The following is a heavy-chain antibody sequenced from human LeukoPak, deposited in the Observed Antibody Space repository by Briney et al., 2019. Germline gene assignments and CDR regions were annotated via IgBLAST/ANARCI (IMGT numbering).Heavy chain of an antibody. Sequence: GESLKISCKGSGYSFTNYWIGWVRQMPGKGLEWMGIIYPSDSDTTYSPSFQGQVTISADKSISTAYLQWSSLKASDTAMYYCARGPIVVVAAADTNWFDPWAREPWSPSPQ. D-gene: IGHD2-2*01. CDR1: GYSFTNYW. J-gene: IGHJ5*02. CDR3: ARGPIVVVAAADTNWFDP. V-gene: IGHV5-51*01. CDR2: IYPSDSDT.